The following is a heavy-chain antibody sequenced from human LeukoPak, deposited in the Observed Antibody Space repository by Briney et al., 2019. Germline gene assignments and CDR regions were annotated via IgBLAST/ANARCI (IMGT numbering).Heavy chain of an antibody. CDR3: ARADYYGSGHYYTSDY. V-gene: IGHV3-53*01. CDR2: IYNGGNV. J-gene: IGHJ4*02. CDR1: GFTVSSHY. D-gene: IGHD3-10*01. Sequence: GGSLRLSCAASGFTVSSHYMNWVRQAPGKGLEWVSVIYNGGNVNYADSVKGRFTISGDNSKNTLYLQMNNLRAEDTAVYYCARADYYGSGHYYTSDYWGQGTLVTVSS.